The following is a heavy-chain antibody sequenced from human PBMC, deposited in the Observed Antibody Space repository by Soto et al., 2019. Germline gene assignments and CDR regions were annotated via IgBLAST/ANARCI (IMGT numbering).Heavy chain of an antibody. V-gene: IGHV4-31*03. CDR3: ARERGYYYDSSGYYFDY. CDR1: GGSISSGGYY. D-gene: IGHD3-22*01. CDR2: IYYSGST. J-gene: IGHJ4*02. Sequence: SETLSLTCTVSGGSISSGGYYWSWIRQHPGKGLEWIGYIYYSGSTYYNPSLKSRVTISVDTSKNQFSLKLSSVTAADTAVYYCARERGYYYDSSGYYFDYWGQGTLVTVSS.